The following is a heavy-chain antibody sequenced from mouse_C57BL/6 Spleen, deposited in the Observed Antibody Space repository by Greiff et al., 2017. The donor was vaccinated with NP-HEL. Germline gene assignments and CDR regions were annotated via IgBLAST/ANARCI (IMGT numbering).Heavy chain of an antibody. CDR2: IYPGDGDT. Sequence: VQRVESGAELVKPGASVKISCKASGYAFSSYWMNWVKQRPGKGLEWIGQIYPGDGDTNYNGKFKGKATLTADKSSSTAYMQLSSLTSEDSAVYFCAKGGQTAQATGDYWGQGTTLTVSS. CDR1: GYAFSSYW. J-gene: IGHJ2*01. V-gene: IGHV1-80*01. CDR3: AKGGQTAQATGDY. D-gene: IGHD3-2*02.